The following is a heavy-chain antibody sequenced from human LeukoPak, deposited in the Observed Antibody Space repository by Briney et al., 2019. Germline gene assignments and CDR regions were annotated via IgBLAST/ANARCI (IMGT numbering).Heavy chain of an antibody. J-gene: IGHJ4*02. CDR3: ARDRGLNYDFWSGYPYY. D-gene: IGHD3-3*01. V-gene: IGHV3-53*01. CDR2: IYSDGST. CDR1: GFIVSGDF. Sequence: GGSLRLSCAASGFIVSGDFMSWVRQAPGKGLEWVSVIYSDGSTYYADSVKGRFTISRDNAKNSLYLQMNSLRAEDTAVYYCARDRGLNYDFWSGYPYYWGQGTLVTVSS.